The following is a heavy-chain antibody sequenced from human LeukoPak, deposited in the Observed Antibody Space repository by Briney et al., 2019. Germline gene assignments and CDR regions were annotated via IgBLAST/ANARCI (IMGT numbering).Heavy chain of an antibody. D-gene: IGHD4-17*01. CDR2: ISSSGSTI. V-gene: IGHV3-48*03. J-gene: IGHJ3*02. CDR1: GFTFSSYE. CDR3: AREKGYGDYGDAFDI. Sequence: GGSLRLSCAAPGFTFSSYEMNWVRQAPGKGLEWVSYISSSGSTIYYADSVKGRFTISRDNAKNSLYLQMNSLRAEDTAVYYCAREKGYGDYGDAFDIWGQGTMVTVSS.